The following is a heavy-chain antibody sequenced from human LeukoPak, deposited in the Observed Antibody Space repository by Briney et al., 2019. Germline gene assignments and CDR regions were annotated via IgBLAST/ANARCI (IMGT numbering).Heavy chain of an antibody. CDR1: GGTFSSYA. CDR3: ARDPDSGYDSGIDY. J-gene: IGHJ4*02. Sequence: SVKVSCKASGGTFSSYAISWVRQAPGQGLEWMGRITPILGIANYAQKFQGRVTITADKSTSTAYMELSSLRSEDTAVYYCARDPDSGYDSGIDYWGQGTLVTVSS. D-gene: IGHD5-12*01. V-gene: IGHV1-69*04. CDR2: ITPILGIA.